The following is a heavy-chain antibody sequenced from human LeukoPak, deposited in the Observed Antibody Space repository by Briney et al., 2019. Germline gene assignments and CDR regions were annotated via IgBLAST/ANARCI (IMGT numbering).Heavy chain of an antibody. Sequence: ASVKVSCKASGYTFTGYYMHWVRQAPGQGLEWMGWINPNSGGTNYAQKFQGRVTMTRDTSITTAYMELSRLRSDDTALYYCASSRRSYYDSSGNDALDIWGQGTMVTVSS. V-gene: IGHV1-2*02. J-gene: IGHJ3*02. D-gene: IGHD3-22*01. CDR1: GYTFTGYY. CDR3: ASSRRSYYDSSGNDALDI. CDR2: INPNSGGT.